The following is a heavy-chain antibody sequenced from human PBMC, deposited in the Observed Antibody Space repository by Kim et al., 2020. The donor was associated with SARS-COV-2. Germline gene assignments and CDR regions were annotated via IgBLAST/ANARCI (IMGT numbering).Heavy chain of an antibody. CDR3: ARNFPGESFDS. D-gene: IGHD3-16*01. Sequence: TYYADSVQGRFTISRDDSKRTLYLQMTSLRADDTALYYCARNFPGESFDSWGQGTLLTVST. V-gene: IGHV3-53*01. CDR2: T. J-gene: IGHJ4*02.